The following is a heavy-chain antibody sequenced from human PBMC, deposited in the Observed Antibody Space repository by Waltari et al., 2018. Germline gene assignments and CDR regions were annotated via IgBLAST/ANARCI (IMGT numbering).Heavy chain of an antibody. J-gene: IGHJ4*02. Sequence: QVQLQQWGAGLLKPSETLSLTCAVYGGSFSGYYWSWIRQPPGKGLEWIGEINHSGSTNYTPSLKSRVTISVDTSKNQFSLKLSSVTAADTAVYYCARGYGARSYFDYWGQGTLVTVSS. CDR2: INHSGST. CDR1: GGSFSGYY. CDR3: ARGYGARSYFDY. V-gene: IGHV4-34*01. D-gene: IGHD3-10*01.